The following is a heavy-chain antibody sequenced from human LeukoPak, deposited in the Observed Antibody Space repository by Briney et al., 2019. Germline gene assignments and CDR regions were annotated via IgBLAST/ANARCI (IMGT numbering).Heavy chain of an antibody. CDR3: ARDSAPYCGGDCYFDY. J-gene: IGHJ4*01. D-gene: IGHD2-21*02. CDR2: IWFDGSST. Sequence: GGSVRLSCGASGFTFSRFGMHWVRQAPGKGLEWEAVIWFDGSSTYYADSVKGRFTISRDNSKNMLYLQMNSLRVEDTGVYFCARDSAPYCGGDCYFDYWGHGTLVTVSS. V-gene: IGHV3-33*01. CDR1: GFTFSRFG.